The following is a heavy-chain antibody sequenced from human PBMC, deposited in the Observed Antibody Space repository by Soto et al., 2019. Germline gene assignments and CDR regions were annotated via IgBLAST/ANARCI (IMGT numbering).Heavy chain of an antibody. J-gene: IGHJ5*01. Sequence: GSLRLSCSASGFTFSDYYMTWTRQAPGKGLEWLSYISSSGRTIYYADSVKGRFTISRDNAKNSLYLQMNSLRAEDTAIYYCARIAVPATLWFDPWGQGTLVTVSS. D-gene: IGHD6-19*01. CDR2: ISSSGRTI. V-gene: IGHV3-11*01. CDR1: GFTFSDYY. CDR3: ARIAVPATLWFDP.